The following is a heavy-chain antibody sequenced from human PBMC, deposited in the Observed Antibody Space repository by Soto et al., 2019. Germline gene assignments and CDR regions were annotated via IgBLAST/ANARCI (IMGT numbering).Heavy chain of an antibody. J-gene: IGHJ3*02. V-gene: IGHV1-46*01. Sequence: ASVKVSCKASGYTFTSCYMHWVRQAPGQGLEWMGIINPSGGSTSYAQKFQGRVTMTRDTSTSTVYMELSSLRSEDTAVYYCARVRGVLRYFDWLLPNDAFDIWGQGTKVTVSS. CDR3: ARVRGVLRYFDWLLPNDAFDI. D-gene: IGHD3-9*01. CDR2: INPSGGST. CDR1: GYTFTSCY.